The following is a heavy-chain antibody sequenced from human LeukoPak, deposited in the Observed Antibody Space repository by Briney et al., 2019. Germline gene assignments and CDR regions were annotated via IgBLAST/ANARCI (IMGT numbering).Heavy chain of an antibody. Sequence: GASVKVSCKASGYTLTSYYMYWVRQAPGQGLEWMGTINPSDGSTSYAQKFQGRVTMTRDTSTSTVYMELSSLKSEDTAVYYCARGALPYYYDSSGYNWFDPWGQGTLVTVSS. CDR3: ARGALPYYYDSSGYNWFDP. D-gene: IGHD3-22*01. J-gene: IGHJ5*02. CDR1: GYTLTSYY. V-gene: IGHV1-46*01. CDR2: INPSDGST.